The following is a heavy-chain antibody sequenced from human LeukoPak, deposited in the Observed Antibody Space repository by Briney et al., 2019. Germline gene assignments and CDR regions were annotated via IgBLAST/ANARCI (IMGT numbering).Heavy chain of an antibody. V-gene: IGHV4-4*02. J-gene: IGHJ3*01. CDR3: ARGPRK. CDR2: VYYSGSP. Sequence: SETLSLTCTVSGGSITIGTWWTWVRQPPGQGLEWIGEVYYSGSPNYNSSLKSRVTISLDKTKNQFLLNLTSVTAADTSVYYCARGPRKWGQGTMVTVSS. CDR1: GGSITIGTW.